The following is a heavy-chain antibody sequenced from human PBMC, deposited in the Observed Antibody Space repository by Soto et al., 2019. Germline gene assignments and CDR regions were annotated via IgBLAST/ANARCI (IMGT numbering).Heavy chain of an antibody. Sequence: GGSLRLSCAASGFTFSSYSMNWVRQAPGKGLEWVSYISSSSSTIYYADSVKGRFTISRDNAKNSLYLQMNSLRAEDTAVYYCARGPRYWDWSRTWSAEYFKHWGQGTLVTVSS. CDR1: GFTFSSYS. D-gene: IGHD3-9*01. J-gene: IGHJ1*01. CDR2: ISSSSSTI. CDR3: ARGPRYWDWSRTWSAEYFKH. V-gene: IGHV3-48*01.